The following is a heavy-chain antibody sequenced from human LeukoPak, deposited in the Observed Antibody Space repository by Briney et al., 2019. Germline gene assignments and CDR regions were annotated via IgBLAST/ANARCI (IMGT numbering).Heavy chain of an antibody. Sequence: SETLSLTCTVSGGSISSHDWSWIRQPPGKGLEWIGDIYYSGITNYNPSLKSRVTISVNTSKNQFSLKLSSVTAADTAVYYCARVSRSPSFRGAFDIWGQGTMVTVSS. CDR3: ARVSRSPSFRGAFDI. V-gene: IGHV4-59*11. CDR1: GGSISSHD. CDR2: IYYSGIT. J-gene: IGHJ3*02. D-gene: IGHD1-26*01.